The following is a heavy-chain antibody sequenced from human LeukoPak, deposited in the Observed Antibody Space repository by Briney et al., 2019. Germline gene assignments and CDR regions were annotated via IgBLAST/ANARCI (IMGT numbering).Heavy chain of an antibody. D-gene: IGHD3-10*01. CDR3: ARLFGSGTYYMSDY. J-gene: IGHJ4*02. Sequence: GGSLRLSCAASGFTFSDHYMDWVRQAPGKGLEWVGRSRNKANSYITDYAASVMGRFTISRDDSKNSLYLQINSLKPEDTAVYYCARLFGSGTYYMSDYWGQRTLVTVSS. CDR2: SRNKANSYIT. V-gene: IGHV3-72*01. CDR1: GFTFSDHY.